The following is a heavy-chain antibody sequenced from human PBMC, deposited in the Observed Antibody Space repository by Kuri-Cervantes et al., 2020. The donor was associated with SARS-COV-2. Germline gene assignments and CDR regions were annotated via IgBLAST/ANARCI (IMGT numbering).Heavy chain of an antibody. CDR2: IYYSGST. Sequence: SETLSLTCAVYGGSFSGYYWSWIRQPPGKGLEWIGYIYYSGSTNYNPSLKSRVTISVDTSKNQFSLKLSSVTAADTAVYYCGRGLDYYYYYMDVWGKGTTVTVSS. V-gene: IGHV4-34*01. CDR3: GRGLDYYYYYMDV. D-gene: IGHD3-10*01. CDR1: GGSFSGYY. J-gene: IGHJ6*03.